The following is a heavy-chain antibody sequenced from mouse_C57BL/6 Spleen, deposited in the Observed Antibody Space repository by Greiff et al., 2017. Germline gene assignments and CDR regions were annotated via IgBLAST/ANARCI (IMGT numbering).Heavy chain of an antibody. Sequence: EVQLQQSGPELVKPGASVKISCKASGYSFTDYNMNWVKQSNGKSLEWIGVINPNYGTTSYNQKFKGKATLTVDQSSSAAYMQLNSLTSEDSAVYYCARTYYGSREYAMDYWGQGTSVTVSS. CDR2: INPNYGTT. CDR3: ARTYYGSREYAMDY. D-gene: IGHD1-1*01. J-gene: IGHJ4*01. CDR1: GYSFTDYN. V-gene: IGHV1-39*01.